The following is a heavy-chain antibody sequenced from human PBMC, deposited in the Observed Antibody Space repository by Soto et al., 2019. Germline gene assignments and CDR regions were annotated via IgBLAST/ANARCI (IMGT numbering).Heavy chain of an antibody. Sequence: QVQLVQSGAEVKKPGASVKVSCKASGYTFTSYGISWVRQAPGQGLEWMGWISAYNGNTNYAQKLQARVTMTTDKSTSTAYLELRSMRSDDTAVYYCKRVPADMIITYYFDYWGQGTLVTFSS. V-gene: IGHV1-18*01. CDR1: GYTFTSYG. D-gene: IGHD3-22*01. CDR2: ISAYNGNT. J-gene: IGHJ4*02. CDR3: KRVPADMIITYYFDY.